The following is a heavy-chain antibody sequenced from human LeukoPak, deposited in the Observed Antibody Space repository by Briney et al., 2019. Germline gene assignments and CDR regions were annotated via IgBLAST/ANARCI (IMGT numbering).Heavy chain of an antibody. Sequence: SETLSLTCAVYGGSFSGYYWSWIRQPPGKGLEWIGEINQSGSTNYNPSLKSRVTISVDTSKNQFSLKLSSVTAADTAVYYCARLGENRKDFDYWGQGTLVTVSS. CDR2: INQSGST. J-gene: IGHJ4*02. CDR1: GGSFSGYY. V-gene: IGHV4-34*01. D-gene: IGHD3-16*01. CDR3: ARLGENRKDFDY.